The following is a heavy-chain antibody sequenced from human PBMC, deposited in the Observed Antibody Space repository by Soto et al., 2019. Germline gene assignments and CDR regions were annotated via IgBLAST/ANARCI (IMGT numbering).Heavy chain of an antibody. CDR3: ARDGGYSYGPPAH. D-gene: IGHD5-18*01. CDR1: GFTSSSYA. V-gene: IGHV3-30-3*01. CDR2: ISYDGSNK. J-gene: IGHJ4*02. Sequence: QVQLVESGGGVVQPGRSLRLSCAASGFTSSSYAMHWVRQAPGKGLEWVAVISYDGSNKYYADSVKGRFTISRDNSKNTLYLQMNSLRAEDTAVYYCARDGGYSYGPPAHWGQGTLVTVSS.